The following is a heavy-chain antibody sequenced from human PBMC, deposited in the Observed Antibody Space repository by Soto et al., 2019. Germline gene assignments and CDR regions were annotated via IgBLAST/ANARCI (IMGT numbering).Heavy chain of an antibody. CDR2: IIPTGST. V-gene: IGHV4-34*12. Sequence: SETLSLTCGVSGGSVSGQYWSWIRQPPGKGLEWVGEIIPTGSTTYNPSLKSRLSISLDTSKNQVSLNLSSVSAADTAVYYRASGGITMAWNYYYYGMDVWGHVTTVAVSS. J-gene: IGHJ6*02. CDR1: GGSVSGQY. CDR3: ASGGITMAWNYYYYGMDV. D-gene: IGHD3-10*01.